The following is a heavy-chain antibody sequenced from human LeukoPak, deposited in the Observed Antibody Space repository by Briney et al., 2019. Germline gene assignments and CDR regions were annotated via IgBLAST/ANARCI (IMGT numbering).Heavy chain of an antibody. J-gene: IGHJ4*02. CDR3: VRGDRRDY. CDR1: GFTFRLFS. CDR2: ISGSSSLI. Sequence: GGSLRLSCVGSGFTFRLFSLTWVRQAPGKGLEYLASISGSSSLIYYADPVKGRFTISRDNAMNSVYLQMNALRVDDTAVYFCVRGDRRDYWGQGTLVTVS. V-gene: IGHV3-21*06. D-gene: IGHD3-22*01.